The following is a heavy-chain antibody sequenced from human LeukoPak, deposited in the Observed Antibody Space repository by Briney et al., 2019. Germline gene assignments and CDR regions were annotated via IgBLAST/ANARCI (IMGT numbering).Heavy chain of an antibody. CDR3: ARIMNSSPDY. D-gene: IGHD6-13*01. V-gene: IGHV3-30-3*01. CDR2: IVYDGNNK. J-gene: IGHJ4*02. CDR1: GFTFSSYA. Sequence: GRSLRLSCAVSGFTFSSYAMHWVRQAPGKGLEWVAVIVYDGNNKYYADSVKGRFTISRDNSKNTLYLQMNSLRAEDTAVYYCARIMNSSPDYWGQGTLVTVSS.